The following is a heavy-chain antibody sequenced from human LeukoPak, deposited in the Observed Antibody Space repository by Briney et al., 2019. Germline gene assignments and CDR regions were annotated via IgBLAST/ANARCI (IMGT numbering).Heavy chain of an antibody. V-gene: IGHV4-39*01. CDR3: ARPYEGAFDI. CDR1: GGSISSSSYY. Sequence: QPSETLSLTCTVSGGSISSSSYYWGWIRQPPGKGLEWIGSIYYSGSTYYNPSLKSRVTISVDTSKNQFSLKLSSVTAADTAVYYCARPYEGAFDIWGQGTMVTVSS. CDR2: IYYSGST. D-gene: IGHD3-16*01. J-gene: IGHJ3*02.